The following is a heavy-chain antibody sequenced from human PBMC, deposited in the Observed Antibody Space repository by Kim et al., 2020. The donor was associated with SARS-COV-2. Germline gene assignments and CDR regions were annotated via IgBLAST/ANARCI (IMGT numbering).Heavy chain of an antibody. V-gene: IGHV3-48*03. Sequence: GGSLRLSCAASGFTFSSYEMNWVRQAPGKGLEWVSYISSSGSTIYYADSVKGRFTISRDNAKNSLYLQMNSLRAEDTAVYYCATTYSGYVDYWGQGTLVTVSS. CDR3: ATTYSGYVDY. CDR1: GFTFSSYE. CDR2: ISSSGSTI. D-gene: IGHD5-12*01. J-gene: IGHJ4*02.